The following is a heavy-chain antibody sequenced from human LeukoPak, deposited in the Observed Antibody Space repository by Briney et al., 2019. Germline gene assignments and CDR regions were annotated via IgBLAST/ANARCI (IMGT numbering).Heavy chain of an antibody. D-gene: IGHD3-9*01. V-gene: IGHV3-74*01. J-gene: IGHJ6*02. CDR1: GFTFSSYW. CDR2: ITSDGSST. Sequence: PGGSLRLSCAASGFTFSSYWMHWVRQAPGKGLVWVSRITSDGSSTSHADSVRGRFTISRDNAKNTLYLQMNSLRAEDTAVYYCAKDLGSVLRYFDWLNYYYYYYGMDVWGQGTTVTVSS. CDR3: AKDLGSVLRYFDWLNYYYYYYGMDV.